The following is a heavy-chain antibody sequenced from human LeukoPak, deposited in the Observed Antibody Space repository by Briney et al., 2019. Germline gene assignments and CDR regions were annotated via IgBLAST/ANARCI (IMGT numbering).Heavy chain of an antibody. CDR3: ARDALGYSSGWYYFDY. D-gene: IGHD6-19*01. J-gene: IGHJ4*02. CDR2: IYPGDSDT. CDR1: GYSFTSYW. V-gene: IGHV5-51*01. Sequence: GESLKISCNGSGYSFTSYWIGWVRQMPGKGLEWMGIIYPGDSDTGYSPSFQGQVTISADKSISTAYLQWSSLKASDTAMYYCARDALGYSSGWYYFDYWGQGTLVTVSS.